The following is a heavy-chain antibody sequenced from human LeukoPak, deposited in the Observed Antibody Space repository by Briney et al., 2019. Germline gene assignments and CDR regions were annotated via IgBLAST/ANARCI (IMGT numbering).Heavy chain of an antibody. CDR1: GYTFTVYY. J-gene: IGHJ4*02. CDR2: INPKSGGT. V-gene: IGHV1-2*04. Sequence: ASVTVSFTSSGYTFTVYYMHRERQAPGQGQERVGGINPKSGGTNYAQKFQGWVTMTRDTPISTAYMELSRLRSDDTAVYYCASAGRYDSSGYYRYWGQGTLVTVSS. D-gene: IGHD3-22*01. CDR3: ASAGRYDSSGYYRY.